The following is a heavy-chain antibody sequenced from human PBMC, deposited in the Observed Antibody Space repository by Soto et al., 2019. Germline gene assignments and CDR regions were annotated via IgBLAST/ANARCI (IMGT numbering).Heavy chain of an antibody. CDR3: AKSIYYGSGSQSAYMDV. CDR2: ISGSGGST. D-gene: IGHD3-10*01. CDR1: GFTFSSYA. Sequence: GGSLRLSCAASGFTFSSYAMSWVRQAPGKGLEWVSAISGSGGSTYYADSVKGRFTISRDNSKNTLLLQMNSLGAEDTAVYYCAKSIYYGSGSQSAYMDVWGKGTTVTVSS. J-gene: IGHJ6*03. V-gene: IGHV3-23*01.